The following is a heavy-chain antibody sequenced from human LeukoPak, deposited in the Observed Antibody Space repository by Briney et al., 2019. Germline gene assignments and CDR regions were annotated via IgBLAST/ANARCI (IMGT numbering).Heavy chain of an antibody. CDR2: ISSSGSTI. D-gene: IGHD6-19*01. J-gene: IGHJ3*02. V-gene: IGHV3-11*01. CDR3: ARDKSIAVAGTIDAFDI. CDR1: GFAFGTYA. Sequence: YPGGSLRLSCAGSGFAFGTYAMSWIRQAPGKGLEWVSYISSSGSTIYYADSVKGRFTISRDNAKNSLYLQMNSLRAEDTAVYYCARDKSIAVAGTIDAFDIWGQGTMVTVSS.